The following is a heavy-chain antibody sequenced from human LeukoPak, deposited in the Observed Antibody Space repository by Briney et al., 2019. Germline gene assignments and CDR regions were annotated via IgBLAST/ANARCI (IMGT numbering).Heavy chain of an antibody. CDR3: ARGRSPDGSYDY. D-gene: IGHD1-26*01. Sequence: SQTLSLTCTVSGGSISSGSYYWSWIRQPAGKGLEWIGRIYTSGSTNYNPSLKSRVTISVDTSKNQFSLKLSSVTAADTAVYYCARGRSPDGSYDYWGQGTLVTVSS. CDR2: IYTSGST. CDR1: GGSISSGSYY. V-gene: IGHV4-61*02. J-gene: IGHJ4*02.